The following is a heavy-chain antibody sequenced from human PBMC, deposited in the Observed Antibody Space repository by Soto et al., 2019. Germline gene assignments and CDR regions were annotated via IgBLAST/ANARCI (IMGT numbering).Heavy chain of an antibody. CDR3: ARGGGYYGVLFDY. CDR2: ILCSGTT. J-gene: IGHJ4*02. D-gene: IGHD4-17*01. V-gene: IGHV4-39*01. CDR1: GGAISSSSYF. Sequence: QLQLQESGPGLLRPSETLSLTCNVSGGAISSSSYFWGWVRQPPGKTLEWIGHILCSGTTHYNESLKSRVTISVDTSKNQFSLRLHSVPPADTAVYYCARGGGYYGVLFDYWGQGTLVPVSS.